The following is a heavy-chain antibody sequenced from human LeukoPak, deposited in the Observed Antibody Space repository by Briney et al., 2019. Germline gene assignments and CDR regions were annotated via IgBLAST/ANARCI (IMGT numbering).Heavy chain of an antibody. J-gene: IGHJ3*02. CDR1: GYTFTSYG. V-gene: IGHV1-18*01. Sequence: ASVKVSCKASGYTFTSYGISWVRQAPGQGLEWMGWISAYNGNTNYAQKLQGRVTMTTDTSTSTAYMELRSLRSDDTAVYHCARRRWFSLGDAFDIWGQGTMVTVSS. D-gene: IGHD4-23*01. CDR3: ARRRWFSLGDAFDI. CDR2: ISAYNGNT.